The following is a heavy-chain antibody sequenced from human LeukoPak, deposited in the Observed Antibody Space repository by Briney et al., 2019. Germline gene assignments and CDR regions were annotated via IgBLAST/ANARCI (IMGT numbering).Heavy chain of an antibody. CDR3: ARGGATGFYVFY. Sequence: GGSLRLSCAASGFTVSSNYMSWVRRAPGKGLEWVSVIYSGGSTYYADSVKGRFTISRDNLKNTLYLQMNSLRAEDTAVYYCARGGATGFYVFYWGQGTLVTVSS. D-gene: IGHD1-26*01. CDR1: GFTVSSNY. J-gene: IGHJ4*02. V-gene: IGHV3-53*01. CDR2: IYSGGST.